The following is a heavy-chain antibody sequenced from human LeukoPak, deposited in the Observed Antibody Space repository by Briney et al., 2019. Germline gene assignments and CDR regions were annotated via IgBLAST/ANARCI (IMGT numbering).Heavy chain of an antibody. CDR1: GGSISSGSYY. Sequence: SETLSLTCTVSGGSISSGSYYWSWIRQPPGKGLEWIGRIYTSGSTNYNPSLKSRVTISVDTSKNQFSLKLSSVTAADTAVYYCASELAGIFDYWGQGTLVTVSS. V-gene: IGHV4-61*02. CDR3: ASELAGIFDY. CDR2: IYTSGST. D-gene: IGHD3-10*01. J-gene: IGHJ4*02.